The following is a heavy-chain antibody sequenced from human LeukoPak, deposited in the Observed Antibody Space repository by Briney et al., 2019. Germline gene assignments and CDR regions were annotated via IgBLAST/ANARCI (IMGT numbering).Heavy chain of an antibody. CDR3: ASGGDGYNWAFDI. J-gene: IGHJ3*02. D-gene: IGHD5-24*01. CDR2: IYYSGST. Sequence: SETLSLTCTVSGGSISSYYWSWIRQPPGKGLEWIGYIYYSGSTNYNPSLKSRVTISVDTSKNQFSLKLSSVTAADTAVYYCASGGDGYNWAFDIWGQGTMVTVSS. V-gene: IGHV4-59*01. CDR1: GGSISSYY.